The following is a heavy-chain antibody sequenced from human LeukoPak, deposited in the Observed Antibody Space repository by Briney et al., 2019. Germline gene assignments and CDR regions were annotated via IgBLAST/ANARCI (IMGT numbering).Heavy chain of an antibody. CDR3: AKVGDIVATSSIED. D-gene: IGHD5-12*01. Sequence: GGSLRLSCAASGFTFSSYAMSWVRQAPGKGLEWVSAISGSGGSTYYADSVQGRFTISRDNSKNTLYLQMNSLRAEDTAVYYCAKVGDIVATSSIEDWGQGTLVTVSS. CDR2: ISGSGGST. CDR1: GFTFSSYA. V-gene: IGHV3-23*01. J-gene: IGHJ4*02.